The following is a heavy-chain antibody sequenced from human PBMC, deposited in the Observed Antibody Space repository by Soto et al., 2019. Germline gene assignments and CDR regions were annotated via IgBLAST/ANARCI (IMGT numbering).Heavy chain of an antibody. J-gene: IGHJ4*02. CDR1: GFTFSSYE. V-gene: IGHV3-48*03. Sequence: GGSLGLSCAASGFTFSSYEMNWVRQAPGKGLEWVSYISSSGSTIYYADSVKGRFTISRDNAKNSLYLQMNSLRAEDTAVYYCARLGYGSGSYSLDYWGQGTLVTVSS. CDR3: ARLGYGSGSYSLDY. D-gene: IGHD3-10*01. CDR2: ISSSGSTI.